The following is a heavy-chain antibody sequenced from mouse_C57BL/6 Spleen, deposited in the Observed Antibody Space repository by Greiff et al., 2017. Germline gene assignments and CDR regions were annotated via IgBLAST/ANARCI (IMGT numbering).Heavy chain of an antibody. CDR3: ARGFANLFAY. V-gene: IGHV5-17*01. CDR1: GFTFSDYG. D-gene: IGHD4-1*01. J-gene: IGHJ3*01. Sequence: DVKLVESGGGLVKPGGSLKLSCAASGFTFSDYGMHWVRQAPEKGLEWVAYISSGSSTIYYADTVKGRFTISRDNAKNTLFLQMTSLRSEDTAMYYCARGFANLFAYWGQGTLVTVSA. CDR2: ISSGSSTI.